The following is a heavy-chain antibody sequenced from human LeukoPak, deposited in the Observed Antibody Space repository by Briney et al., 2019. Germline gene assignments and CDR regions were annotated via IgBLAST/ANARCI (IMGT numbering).Heavy chain of an antibody. J-gene: IGHJ6*03. CDR2: IYHSGST. CDR3: ARLMFTVITDYYYMDV. Sequence: PSETLSLTCAVSGYSISSGYYWGWIRQPPGKGLEWIGSIYHSGSTYYNPSLKSRVTISVDTSKNQFSLKLSSVTAADTAVYYCARLMFTVITDYYYMDVWGKGTTVTVSS. CDR1: GYSISSGYY. V-gene: IGHV4-38-2*01. D-gene: IGHD4-11*01.